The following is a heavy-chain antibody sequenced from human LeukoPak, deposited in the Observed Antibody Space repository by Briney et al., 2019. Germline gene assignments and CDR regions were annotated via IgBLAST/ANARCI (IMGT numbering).Heavy chain of an antibody. CDR3: ARGDSSSWYADY. V-gene: IGHV1-24*01. CDR2: FDPEDGET. Sequence: ASVKVSCKVSGYTLTELSMHWVRQAPGKGLEWMGGFDPEDGETIYAQKFQGRVTMTEDTSTDTAYMELSSLRSEDTAVYYCARGDSSSWYADYWGQGTLVTVSS. J-gene: IGHJ4*02. CDR1: GYTLTELS. D-gene: IGHD6-13*01.